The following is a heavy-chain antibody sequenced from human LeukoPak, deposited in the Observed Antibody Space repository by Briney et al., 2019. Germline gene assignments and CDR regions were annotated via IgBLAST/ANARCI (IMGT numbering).Heavy chain of an antibody. J-gene: IGHJ4*02. CDR3: AREGPSSGSYVYVDY. CDR2: IYHSGST. V-gene: IGHV4-30-2*01. D-gene: IGHD3-10*01. Sequence: SETLSLTCAVSGGSISSGGYSWSWIRQPPGKGLEWIGNIYHSGSTYYNPSLKSRVTISVDRSKNQFSLKLSSVTAADTAVYYCAREGPSSGSYVYVDYWGQGTLVTVSS. CDR1: GGSISSGGYS.